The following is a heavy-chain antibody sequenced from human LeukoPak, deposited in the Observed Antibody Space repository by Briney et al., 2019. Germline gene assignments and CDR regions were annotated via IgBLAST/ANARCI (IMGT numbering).Heavy chain of an antibody. V-gene: IGHV1-69*05. CDR3: ASRVGRYCSSTSCSYDAFDI. J-gene: IGHJ3*02. Sequence: GASVKVSCKASGGTFSSYAISWVRQAPGQGLEWMGGIIPIFGTANYAQKFQGRVTITTDESTSTAYMELSSLRSEDTAVYYCASRVGRYCSSTSCSYDAFDIWGQGTMVTVSS. D-gene: IGHD2-2*01. CDR2: IIPIFGTA. CDR1: GGTFSSYA.